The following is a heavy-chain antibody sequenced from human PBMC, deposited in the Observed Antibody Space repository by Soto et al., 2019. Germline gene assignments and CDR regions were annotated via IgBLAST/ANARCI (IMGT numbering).Heavy chain of an antibody. J-gene: IGHJ4*02. CDR1: GFTFSSYA. Sequence: GSLRLSCAASGFTFSSYAMSWVRQAPGKGLEWVSGISVSGTNKYYADAVKGRFTISRDNSKNTLYPQMNNLRAEDTAVYYCADGGEWSFNFVYWGQGTQVTVSS. CDR2: ISVSGTNK. V-gene: IGHV3-23*01. D-gene: IGHD3-3*01. CDR3: ADGGEWSFNFVY.